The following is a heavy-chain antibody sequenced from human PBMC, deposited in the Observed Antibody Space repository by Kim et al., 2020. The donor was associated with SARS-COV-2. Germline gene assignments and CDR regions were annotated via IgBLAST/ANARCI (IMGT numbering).Heavy chain of an antibody. CDR3: ARGQRQQGMDV. CDR2: INHSGST. J-gene: IGHJ6*02. Sequence: SETLSLTCAVYGGSFSGYYWSWIRQPPGKGLEWIGEINHSGSTNYNPSLKSRVTISVDTSKNQFSLKLSSVTAADTAVYYCARGQRQQGMDVWGQGTTVTVSS. D-gene: IGHD6-13*01. CDR1: GGSFSGYY. V-gene: IGHV4-34*01.